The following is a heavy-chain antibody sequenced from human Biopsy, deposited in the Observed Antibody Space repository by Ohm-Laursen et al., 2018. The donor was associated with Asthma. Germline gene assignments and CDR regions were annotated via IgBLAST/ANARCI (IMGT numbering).Heavy chain of an antibody. J-gene: IGHJ3*02. Sequence: GSSVKVSCKASGYTFINYAIHWVRQAPGQRLEWMGWISAGNGNTKYSQKFQGRVTISRDTSASTAYMDLSSLRSEDTAVYYCARTYYDFLTGQVNDAFDMWGQGTMVTVSS. CDR1: GYTFINYA. CDR2: ISAGNGNT. CDR3: ARTYYDFLTGQVNDAFDM. D-gene: IGHD3-9*01. V-gene: IGHV1-3*01.